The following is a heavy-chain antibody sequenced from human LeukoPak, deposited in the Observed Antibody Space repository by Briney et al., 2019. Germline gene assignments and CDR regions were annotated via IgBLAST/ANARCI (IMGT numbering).Heavy chain of an antibody. Sequence: EKPLKISCKGSGYSFTDYWIGWVRQMPGKGLEWMGIIYRGTSDTRYSPSFQGQVTISADKYISTAYLQWSSLKASDTAMYYCARRGGYSLDYWGQGTLVTVS. D-gene: IGHD3-22*01. CDR3: ARRGGYSLDY. J-gene: IGHJ4*02. CDR2: IYRGTSDT. V-gene: IGHV5-51*01. CDR1: GYSFTDYW.